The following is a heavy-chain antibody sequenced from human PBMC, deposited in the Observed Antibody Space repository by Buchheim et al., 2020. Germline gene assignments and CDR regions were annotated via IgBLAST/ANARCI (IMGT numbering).Heavy chain of an antibody. D-gene: IGHD3-16*01. Sequence: EVQLLESGGGLVHPGGSLRLSCAASGFTFDNFAMSWVRQAPGKGLEWVSGISSSGTSTYYAGSVKGRFSLSRDNYKKTLYLGMDSLRAEDSAVYYCAKDQMGNYYVGMDAWGQGTT. V-gene: IGHV3-23*01. CDR2: ISSSGTST. CDR3: AKDQMGNYYVGMDA. J-gene: IGHJ6*02. CDR1: GFTFDNFA.